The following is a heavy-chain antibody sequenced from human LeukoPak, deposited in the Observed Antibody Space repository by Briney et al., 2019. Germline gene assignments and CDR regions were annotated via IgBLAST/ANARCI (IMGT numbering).Heavy chain of an antibody. CDR1: GYTLTELS. J-gene: IGHJ4*02. V-gene: IGHV1-24*01. D-gene: IGHD3-3*01. Sequence: ASVKVSCKVSGYTLTELSMHWARQAPGKGLEWMGGFDPEDGETIYAQKFQGRVTMTEDTSTDTAYMELSSLRSEDTAVYYCATVKLRFLEWLFPFDYWGQGTLVTVSS. CDR2: FDPEDGET. CDR3: ATVKLRFLEWLFPFDY.